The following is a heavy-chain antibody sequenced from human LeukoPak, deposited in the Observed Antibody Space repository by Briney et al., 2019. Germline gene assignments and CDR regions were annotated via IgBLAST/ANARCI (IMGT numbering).Heavy chain of an antibody. J-gene: IGHJ4*02. V-gene: IGHV3-74*01. D-gene: IGHD3-10*01. CDR2: INDDGSDT. CDR1: GFTFKLYW. CDR3: AKDRPNVLLWFGE. Sequence: PGGSLRLSCAVSGFTFKLYWMHWVRQAPGKGPVWVSRINDDGSDTTYADSVKGRFTISRDNSKNTLYLQMNSLRAEDTAVYYCAKDRPNVLLWFGEWGQGTLVTVSS.